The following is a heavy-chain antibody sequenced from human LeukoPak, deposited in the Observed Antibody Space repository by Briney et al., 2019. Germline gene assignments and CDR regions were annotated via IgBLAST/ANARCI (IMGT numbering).Heavy chain of an antibody. CDR1: GGSISSSSYY. V-gene: IGHV4-39*01. CDR3: ARHIAVAGTGGWFDP. D-gene: IGHD6-19*01. Sequence: SETLSLTCTVSGGSISSSSYYWGWIRQPPEKGLEWMGSIYYSGSTYYNPSLKSRVTISVDTSKNQFSLKLSSVTAADTAVYYCARHIAVAGTGGWFDPWGQGTLVTVSA. CDR2: IYYSGST. J-gene: IGHJ5*02.